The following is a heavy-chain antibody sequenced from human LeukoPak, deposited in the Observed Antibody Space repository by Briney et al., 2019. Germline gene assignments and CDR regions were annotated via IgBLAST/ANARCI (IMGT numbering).Heavy chain of an antibody. D-gene: IGHD2-2*01. Sequence: GESLKISCKGSGYSFTNYWIGWVRQMPGKGLEWMGVIYPGDSDTSYSPSFQGQVTISADKSISTAYLQWSSLKASDTAMYYCAVWRYCSSSSCPSTYYYYYMDVWGKGTTVTVSS. J-gene: IGHJ6*03. CDR2: IYPGDSDT. V-gene: IGHV5-51*01. CDR1: GYSFTNYW. CDR3: AVWRYCSSSSCPSTYYYYYMDV.